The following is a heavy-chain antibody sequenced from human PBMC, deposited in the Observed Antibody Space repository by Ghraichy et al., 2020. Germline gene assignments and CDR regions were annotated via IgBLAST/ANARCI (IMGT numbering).Heavy chain of an antibody. D-gene: IGHD5-24*01. J-gene: IGHJ4*01. CDR2: INSDGSTI. CDR1: GFTFSSYW. Sequence: GGSLRLSCVASGFTFSSYWMHWVRQAPGKGLVWVSRINSDGSTITYAASGKGRFTISRDNAKNTLYLQMNSLGADDTAVYFCARDLEMAGTGPHFDYWGHGTLVTVSS. V-gene: IGHV3-74*01. CDR3: ARDLEMAGTGPHFDY.